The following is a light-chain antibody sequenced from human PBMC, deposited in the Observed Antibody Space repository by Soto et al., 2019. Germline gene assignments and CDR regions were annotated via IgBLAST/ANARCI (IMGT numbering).Light chain of an antibody. CDR3: AAWDDSLSGPV. J-gene: IGLJ3*02. CDR2: GND. CDR1: SSNIGRSH. Sequence: AVVTQPPSVSGTPGQRVTISCSGSSSNIGRSHVYWYQQLPGRAPKVLIYGNDQRPSGVPDRFSGSKSGTSASLAISGLRSEDEAEYHCAAWDDSLSGPVFGGGTKVTVL. V-gene: IGLV1-47*02.